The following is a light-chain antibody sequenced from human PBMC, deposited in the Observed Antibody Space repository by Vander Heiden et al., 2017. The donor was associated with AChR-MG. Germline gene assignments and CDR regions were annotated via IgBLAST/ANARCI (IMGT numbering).Light chain of an antibody. J-gene: IGKJ3*01. Sequence: EIVMTQSPATLSVSPGERATLSCRASQSVNNNLAWYQQKPGQAPRLLIYGASTRATGIPARFSGSGSGTEFTLTISSLQSEDFVVYFCQQDNNSHSFDHGTKVDIK. CDR2: GAS. CDR3: QQDNNSHS. V-gene: IGKV3-15*01. CDR1: QSVNNN.